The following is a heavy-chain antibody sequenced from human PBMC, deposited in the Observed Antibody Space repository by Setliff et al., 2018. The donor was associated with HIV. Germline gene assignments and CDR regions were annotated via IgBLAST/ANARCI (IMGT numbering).Heavy chain of an antibody. D-gene: IGHD3-10*01. Sequence: SVKVSCKASGGDFRNYAISWVRQAPGQGLEWVGGILPLLNSPNFAQRFEGRVTLTADETTRTVYMDFTSLRPDDTAVYYCARRIDNSGSLPAKNWFDTWGQGRLVTVSS. CDR3: ARRIDNSGSLPAKNWFDT. V-gene: IGHV1-69*13. CDR2: ILPLLNSP. J-gene: IGHJ5*02. CDR1: GGDFRNYA.